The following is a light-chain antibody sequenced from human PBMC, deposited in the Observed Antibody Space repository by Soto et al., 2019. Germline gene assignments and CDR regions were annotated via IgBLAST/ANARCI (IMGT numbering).Light chain of an antibody. CDR2: DAS. CDR3: QQFNSYPHD. Sequence: AIQLTQSPSSLSASVGDRVTITCRASQGISSALAWYQQKPGKAHKLLIYDASSLESGVPSRFSGSGSGTEFTLTISSLQPEDFSTYYCQQFNSYPHDFGQGTRLEIK. J-gene: IGKJ5*01. V-gene: IGKV1-13*02. CDR1: QGISSA.